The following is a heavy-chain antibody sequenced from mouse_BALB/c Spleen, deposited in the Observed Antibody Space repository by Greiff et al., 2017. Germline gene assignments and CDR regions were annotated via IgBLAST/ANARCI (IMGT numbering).Heavy chain of an antibody. CDR2: IWAGGST. Sequence: QVQLKQSGPGLVAPSQSLSITCTVSGFSLTSYGVHWVRQPPGKGLEWLGVIWAGGSTNYNSALMSRLSISKDNSKSQVFLKMNSLQTDDTAMYYCATTAVATRYAMDYWGQGTSVTVSS. CDR3: ATTAVATRYAMDY. J-gene: IGHJ4*01. D-gene: IGHD1-1*01. CDR1: GFSLTSYG. V-gene: IGHV2-9*02.